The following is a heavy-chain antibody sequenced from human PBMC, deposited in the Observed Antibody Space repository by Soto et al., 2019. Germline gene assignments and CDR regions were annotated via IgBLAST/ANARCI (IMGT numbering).Heavy chain of an antibody. J-gene: IGHJ6*02. Sequence: QVQLVQSGAAVQKPGSSVKVSCKASGGTFSSYAISWVRQAPGQGLEWMGGIIPIFGTANYAQKFQGRVTMTVDESTSTDYIDLSRLRSADTAVYYCARAQEWWGGYYYYYGMDVLGQGTTVTVSS. V-gene: IGHV1-69*01. D-gene: IGHD2-15*01. CDR2: IIPIFGTA. CDR1: GGTFSSYA. CDR3: ARAQEWWGGYYYYYGMDV.